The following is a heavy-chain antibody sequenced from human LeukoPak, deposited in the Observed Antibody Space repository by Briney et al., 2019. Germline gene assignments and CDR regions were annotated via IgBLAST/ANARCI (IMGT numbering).Heavy chain of an antibody. CDR2: INPNSGGT. V-gene: IGHV1-2*02. CDR1: GYTFTGYY. CDR3: ARDVRDRYYDSSGYYLG. D-gene: IGHD3-22*01. Sequence: ASVKVSCKASGYTFTGYYMHWVRQAPGQGLEWMGWINPNSGGTNYAQKFQGRVTMTRDTSISTAYMELSRLRSDDTAVYYCARDVRDRYYDSSGYYLGWGQGTLVTVSS. J-gene: IGHJ4*02.